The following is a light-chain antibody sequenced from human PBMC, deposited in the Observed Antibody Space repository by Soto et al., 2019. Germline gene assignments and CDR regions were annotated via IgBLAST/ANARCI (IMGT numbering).Light chain of an antibody. J-gene: IGKJ3*01. CDR3: QQYGISPFT. CDR2: GAS. CDR1: QSVSSTY. V-gene: IGKV3-20*01. Sequence: DIVLTQSPGTLSLSPGERATLSCRASQSVSSTYLAWYQQKPGHAPRLLIYGASNRATDITDRFSGSGSGTDFTLTISRLEPEDSAVYYCQQYGISPFTFGPGTTVDIK.